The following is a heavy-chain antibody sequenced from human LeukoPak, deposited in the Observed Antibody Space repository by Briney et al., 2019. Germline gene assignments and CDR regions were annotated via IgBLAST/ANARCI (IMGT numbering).Heavy chain of an antibody. V-gene: IGHV3-43*01. CDR3: AKSSPRLVSDYYYYMDV. D-gene: IGHD2/OR15-2a*01. J-gene: IGHJ6*03. CDR2: ISWDGIST. CDR1: GFSFDDYT. Sequence: PGGSLRLSCAASGFSFDDYTMHWVRQAPGKGLEWVSLISWDGISTYYADSVKGRFTISRDNSKNSLFLQMNSLTTEDTALYYCAKSSPRLVSDYYYYMDVWGKGTTVTVSS.